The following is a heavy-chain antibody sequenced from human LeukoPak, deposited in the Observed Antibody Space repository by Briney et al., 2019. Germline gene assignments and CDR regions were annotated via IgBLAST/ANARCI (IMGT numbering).Heavy chain of an antibody. D-gene: IGHD2-2*01. V-gene: IGHV1-24*01. CDR3: ATDIVVVPAALFQH. J-gene: IGHJ1*01. CDR1: GYTLTELS. Sequence: GASVKVSCKVSGYTLTELSMHWVRQAPGKGVEWMGGFDPEDGETIYAQKFQGRVTMTEDTSTDTAYMELSSLRSEDTAVYYCATDIVVVPAALFQHWGQGTLVTVSS. CDR2: FDPEDGET.